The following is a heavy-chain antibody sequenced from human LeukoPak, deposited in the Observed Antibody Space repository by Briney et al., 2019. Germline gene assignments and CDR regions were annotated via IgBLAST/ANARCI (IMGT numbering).Heavy chain of an antibody. V-gene: IGHV3-23*01. CDR1: GFTFSSYA. D-gene: IGHD6-19*01. CDR3: ARGYTSGWYEGF. Sequence: GGSLRLSCAASGFTFSSYAMSWVRQAPGRGLEWVSLISGSGGVTYYADSVKGRFTISRDNSKNTLYLQMNSLRAEDTAVYYCARGYTSGWYEGFWGQGTLVTVSS. CDR2: ISGSGGVT. J-gene: IGHJ4*02.